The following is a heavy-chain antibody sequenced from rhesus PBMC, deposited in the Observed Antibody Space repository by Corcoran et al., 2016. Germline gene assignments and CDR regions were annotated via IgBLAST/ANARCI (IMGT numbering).Heavy chain of an antibody. CDR3: ASAGNWNYGGFDY. J-gene: IGHJ4*01. V-gene: IGHV4S11*01. CDR1: GGSTSDDYY. Sequence: QVQLQESGPGLVKPSETLSLTCAVSGGSTSDDYYWSWIRPPPGKGLEWIGYIYGSGSSTNYNPSLHSRVTLLVDTSKNQLSLKLSSVTAADTAVYYCASAGNWNYGGFDYWGQGVLVTVSS. CDR2: IYGSGSST. D-gene: IGHD1-26*01.